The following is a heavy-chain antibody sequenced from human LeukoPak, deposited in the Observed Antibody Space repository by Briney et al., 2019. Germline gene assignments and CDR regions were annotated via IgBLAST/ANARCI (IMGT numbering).Heavy chain of an antibody. Sequence: PSETLSLTCTVSGDSISSYYWSWIRQPPGKGLEWIGSIYYSGSTYYNPSLKSRVTISVDTSKNQFSLKLSSVTAADTAVYYCASTAGRHAFDIWGQGTMVTVSS. CDR3: ASTAGRHAFDI. CDR1: GDSISSYY. V-gene: IGHV4-59*01. D-gene: IGHD6-13*01. J-gene: IGHJ3*02. CDR2: IYYSGST.